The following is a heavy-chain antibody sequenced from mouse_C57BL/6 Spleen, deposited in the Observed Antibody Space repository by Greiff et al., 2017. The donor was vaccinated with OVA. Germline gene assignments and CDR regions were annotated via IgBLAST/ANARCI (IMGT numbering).Heavy chain of an antibody. Sequence: VQLQQPGAELVKPGASVKLSCKASGYTFTSYWMQWVKQRPGQGLEWIGEIDPSDSYTNYNQKFKGKATLTVDTSSSTAYMQLSSLTSEDSAVYYCARCPSVYYGSSYRFDYWGQGTTLTVSS. J-gene: IGHJ2*01. CDR3: ARCPSVYYGSSYRFDY. CDR2: IDPSDSYT. V-gene: IGHV1-50*01. CDR1: GYTFTSYW. D-gene: IGHD1-1*01.